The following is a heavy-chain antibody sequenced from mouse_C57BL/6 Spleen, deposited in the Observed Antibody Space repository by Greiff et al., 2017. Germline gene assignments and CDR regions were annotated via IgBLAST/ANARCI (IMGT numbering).Heavy chain of an antibody. CDR1: GFTFSSYG. V-gene: IGHV5-6*01. CDR3: ARHNDYYGSSYDY. J-gene: IGHJ2*01. CDR2: ISSGGSYT. D-gene: IGHD1-1*01. Sequence: EVKLMESGGDLVKPGGSLKLSCAASGFTFSSYGMSWVRQTPDKRLEWVATISSGGSYTYYPDSVKGRFTISRDNAKNTLYLQMSSLKSEDTAMYYCARHNDYYGSSYDYGGQGTTLTVSS.